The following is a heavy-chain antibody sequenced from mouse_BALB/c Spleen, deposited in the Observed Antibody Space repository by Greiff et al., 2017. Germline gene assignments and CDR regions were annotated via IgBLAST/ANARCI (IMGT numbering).Heavy chain of an antibody. D-gene: IGHD1-1*01. CDR2: ISDGGSYT. CDR1: GFTFSDYY. Sequence: EVKVEESGGGLVKPGGSLKLSCAASGFTFSDYYMYWVRQTPEKRLEWVATISDGGSYTYYPDSVKGRFTISRDNAKNNLYLQMSSLKSEDTAMYYCARDPYYGSSYWGQGTTLTVSS. CDR3: ARDPYYGSSY. V-gene: IGHV5-4*02. J-gene: IGHJ2*01.